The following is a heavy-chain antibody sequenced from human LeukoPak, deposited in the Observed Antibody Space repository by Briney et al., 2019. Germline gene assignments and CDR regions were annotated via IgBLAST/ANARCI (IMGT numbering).Heavy chain of an antibody. V-gene: IGHV3-43*02. CDR1: GFTFDDYA. CDR2: ISGGGGST. D-gene: IGHD5-12*01. J-gene: IGHJ4*02. CDR3: AKDGYAPTFDY. Sequence: GGSLRLSCAASGFTFDDYAMNWVRQAPGKGLEWVSLISGGGGSTYYADSVKGRFTISRDNIKNSLYLRMNSLRTEDTALYYCAKDGYAPTFDYWGQGTLVTVSS.